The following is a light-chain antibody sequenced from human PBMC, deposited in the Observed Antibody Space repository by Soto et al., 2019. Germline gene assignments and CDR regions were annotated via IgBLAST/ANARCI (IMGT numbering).Light chain of an antibody. V-gene: IGLV1-51*01. CDR3: GSWDSSLSAYV. J-gene: IGLJ1*01. CDR1: SSNIGGNS. Sequence: SVLTQPPSVSAAPGQKVTISCSGSSSNIGGNSVSWYQQLPGTAPKLLIYDDNKRPSGIPDRFSGSKSGTSATLGITGFQTGDEADYHCGSWDSSLSAYVFGTGTKVT. CDR2: DDN.